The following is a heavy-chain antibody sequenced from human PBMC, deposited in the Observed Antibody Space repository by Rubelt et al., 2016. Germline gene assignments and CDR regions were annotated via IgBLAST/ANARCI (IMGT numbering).Heavy chain of an antibody. CDR1: GYSISSGYF. Sequence: QVYLQGSGPGLVKPSETLSLTCNVSGYSISSGYFWGWIRPPPRKGVGGVGFIYHTWTPYYNPSLTSRVPISVDTCTNQISLKLTSVTAADTAVYYCARSPPWGSGNFYSANFEYWGQGILVTVSS. V-gene: IGHV4-38-2*02. CDR3: ARSPPWGSGNFYSANFEY. J-gene: IGHJ4*02. D-gene: IGHD3-10*01. CDR2: IYHTWTP.